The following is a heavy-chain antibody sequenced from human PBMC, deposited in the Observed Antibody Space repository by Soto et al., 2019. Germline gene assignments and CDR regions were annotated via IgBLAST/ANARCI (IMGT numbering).Heavy chain of an antibody. V-gene: IGHV4-31*03. D-gene: IGHD5-12*01. CDR1: GASISSGGYY. CDR3: AAGGGLPRYY. Sequence: PSETLSLTCTVSGASISSGGYYWGWIRQHPGKGLEWIGYIYHSGSTYYNPSLKSRVTISVDRSKNQFSLKLSSVTAADTAVYYCAAGGGLPRYYWGQGTLVTVSS. J-gene: IGHJ4*02. CDR2: IYHSGST.